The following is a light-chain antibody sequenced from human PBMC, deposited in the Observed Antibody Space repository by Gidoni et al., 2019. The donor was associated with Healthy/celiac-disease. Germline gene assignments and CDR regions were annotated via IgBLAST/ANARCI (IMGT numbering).Light chain of an antibody. Sequence: EIVLTQSPGTLSLSPGERATLSCRASQSVRSSYLAWYQQKPGQAHRLLIYGASSRATGIPDRFSGSGSGTDFTLIISRLEPEDFAVYYCQQCGSTPLTFGGGTKVEIK. CDR3: QQCGSTPLT. CDR2: GAS. V-gene: IGKV3-20*01. J-gene: IGKJ4*01. CDR1: QSVRSSY.